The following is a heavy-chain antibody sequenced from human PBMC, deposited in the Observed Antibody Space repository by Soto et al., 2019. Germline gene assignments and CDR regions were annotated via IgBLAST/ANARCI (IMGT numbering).Heavy chain of an antibody. CDR3: ARDRADSSSWYGTDY. J-gene: IGHJ4*02. CDR2: INPNSGGT. V-gene: IGHV1-2*02. Sequence: VSSVKVSCKASGYTFTGYYMHWVRQAPGQGLEWMGWINPNSGGTNYAQKFQGRVTMTRDTSISTAYMELSRLRSDDTAVYYCARDRADSSSWYGTDYWGQGTLVTVSS. CDR1: GYTFTGYY. D-gene: IGHD6-13*01.